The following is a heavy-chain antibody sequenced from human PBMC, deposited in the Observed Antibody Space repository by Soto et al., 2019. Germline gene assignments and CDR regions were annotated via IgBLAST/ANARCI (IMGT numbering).Heavy chain of an antibody. V-gene: IGHV3-11*01. Sequence: GQLGESGGGLAKPGGSLRLSCAASGFTFSDYYMSWIRQAPGKGLEWVSYISSSGTTIYYADSVKGRFTISRDNARNSLFLQMNSLRAEDTAVYYCAKGYVWGSYRPSMDVWGHGTTVTVSS. CDR3: AKGYVWGSYRPSMDV. CDR2: ISSSGTTI. D-gene: IGHD3-16*02. J-gene: IGHJ6*02. CDR1: GFTFSDYY.